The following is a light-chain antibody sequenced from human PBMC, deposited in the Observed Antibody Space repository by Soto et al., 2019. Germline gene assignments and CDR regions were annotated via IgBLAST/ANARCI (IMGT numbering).Light chain of an antibody. CDR1: QSISSGF. J-gene: IGKJ1*01. Sequence: EIVLTQSPGTLSLSPGERATLSCRASQSISSGFLAWFQQKPGQAPRLLIYAASSRATGVPDRFSGSGSGTDLTLTISRLEPEDFAVYYCQQYGTSPRTFGQGTKVDIK. V-gene: IGKV3-20*01. CDR3: QQYGTSPRT. CDR2: AAS.